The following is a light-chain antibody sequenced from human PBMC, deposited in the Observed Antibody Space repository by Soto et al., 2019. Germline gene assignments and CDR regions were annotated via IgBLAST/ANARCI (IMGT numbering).Light chain of an antibody. CDR3: QAWDSSTGV. CDR2: QDS. CDR1: KLGDKY. Sequence: SYELTQPPSVSVSPGQTASITCSGDKLGDKYACWYQQKPGQSPVLVIYQDSKRPSGIPERFSGSNPGNTATLTISGTQAMDEADYYCQAWDSSTGVFGTGTKLTVL. J-gene: IGLJ1*01. V-gene: IGLV3-1*01.